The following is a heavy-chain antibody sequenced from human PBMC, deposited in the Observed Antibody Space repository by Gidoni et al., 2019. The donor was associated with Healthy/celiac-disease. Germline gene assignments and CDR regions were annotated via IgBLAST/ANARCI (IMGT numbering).Heavy chain of an antibody. CDR3: ARVSGYNWNGGDNWFDP. Sequence: QVQLQQSGPGLAKPSQTLSLTCAISGDSVSSNSAAWNWIRQSPSRGLEWLGRTYYRSKWYNDYAVSVKSRRTINPDTSKNQFSLQLNSVTPEDTAVYYCARVSGYNWNGGDNWFDPWGQGTLVTVSS. V-gene: IGHV6-1*01. CDR1: GDSVSSNSAA. CDR2: TYYRSKWYN. D-gene: IGHD1-1*01. J-gene: IGHJ5*02.